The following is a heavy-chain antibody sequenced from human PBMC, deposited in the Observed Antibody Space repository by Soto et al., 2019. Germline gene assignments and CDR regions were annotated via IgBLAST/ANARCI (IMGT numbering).Heavy chain of an antibody. J-gene: IGHJ6*02. CDR3: TTVLAYYYDSSGYYPYGMDV. Sequence: PGGSLRLSCAASGFTFSSYSMNWVRQAPGKGLEWVGRIKSKTDGGTTDYAAPVKGRFTISRDDSKNTLYLQMNSLKTEDTAVYYCTTVLAYYYDSSGYYPYGMDVWGQGTTVTVSS. V-gene: IGHV3-15*07. D-gene: IGHD3-22*01. CDR1: GFTFSSYS. CDR2: IKSKTDGGTT.